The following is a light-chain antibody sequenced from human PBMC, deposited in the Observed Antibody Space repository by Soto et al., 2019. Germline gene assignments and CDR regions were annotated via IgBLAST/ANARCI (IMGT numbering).Light chain of an antibody. J-gene: IGKJ1*01. Sequence: EVVMTQSPATQSLSPGERATLSCRASQSVSSSYLAWYQQKPGKAPRLLIYGASSRATGIPDRLSVSGSGTDFTLPIRSLQSEDFAVYYCQQYNNWRTFGQGTKVDIK. V-gene: IGKV3D-15*01. CDR1: QSVSSSY. CDR3: QQYNNWRT. CDR2: GAS.